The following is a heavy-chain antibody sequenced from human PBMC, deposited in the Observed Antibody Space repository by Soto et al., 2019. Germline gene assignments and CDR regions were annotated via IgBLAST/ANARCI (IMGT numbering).Heavy chain of an antibody. Sequence: SETLSLTCAVSGVSISSSNWWSWIRQHPGKGLEWIGYIYYSGSTYYNPSLKSRVTISVDTSKNEFSLKLSSVTAADTAVYYCARESAGSGKNNWFDPWGQGTLVTVS. V-gene: IGHV4-28*03. D-gene: IGHD3-10*01. J-gene: IGHJ5*02. CDR3: ARESAGSGKNNWFDP. CDR1: GVSISSSNW. CDR2: IYYSGST.